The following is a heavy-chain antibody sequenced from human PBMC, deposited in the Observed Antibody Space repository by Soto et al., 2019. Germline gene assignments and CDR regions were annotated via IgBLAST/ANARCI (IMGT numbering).Heavy chain of an antibody. CDR1: GFTLSNYF. D-gene: IGHD6-19*01. CDR2: IGSSSVTI. J-gene: IGHJ4*02. Sequence: GGSLILSCAASGFTLSNYFMNWVRQAPGKGLEWISCIGSSSVTIFHADSVKGRFTISRDSAKNSLYLQMNSLRAEDTAVYFCARDPIPVPMYYFDYWGQGSLVTVSS. CDR3: ARDPIPVPMYYFDY. V-gene: IGHV3-48*01.